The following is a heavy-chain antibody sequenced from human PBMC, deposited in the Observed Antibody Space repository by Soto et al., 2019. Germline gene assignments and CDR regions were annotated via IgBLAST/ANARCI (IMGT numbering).Heavy chain of an antibody. Sequence: EVQLVESGGGLVQPGGSLRLSCTASGFKFSDYSMNWVRQAPGKGLEWASYIGTSSSTVYYAYSVEGRFSIFRDNAKNSLYLQMNSLRAEDTAVYYCARDSASSFDYWGKGILVTVSP. V-gene: IGHV3-48*01. J-gene: IGHJ4*02. CDR1: GFKFSDYS. CDR2: IGTSSSTV. CDR3: ARDSASSFDY.